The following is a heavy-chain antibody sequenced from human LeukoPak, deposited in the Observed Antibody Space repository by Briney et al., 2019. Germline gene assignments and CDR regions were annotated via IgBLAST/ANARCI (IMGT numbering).Heavy chain of an antibody. D-gene: IGHD3-10*01. CDR1: GYSISSGYY. CDR3: ARVVWLGELYPPTFDY. J-gene: IGHJ4*02. Sequence: PSETLSLTCIVSGYSISSGYYWGWIRQPPGKGLEWIGSVYHSGTTYYKPSLKSRVTLSVDTSKNQFSLKLSSVTAADTAVYYCARVVWLGELYPPTFDYWGQGTLVTVSS. V-gene: IGHV4-38-2*02. CDR2: VYHSGTT.